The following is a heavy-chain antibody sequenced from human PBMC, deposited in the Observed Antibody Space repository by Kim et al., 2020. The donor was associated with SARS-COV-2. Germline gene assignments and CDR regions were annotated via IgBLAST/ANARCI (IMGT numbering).Heavy chain of an antibody. J-gene: IGHJ3*02. V-gene: IGHV1-46*01. CDR1: GYTFTSYY. CDR2: INPSGGTT. Sequence: ASVKVSCKASGYTFTSYYMHWVRQAPGQGLEWMGIINPSGGTTNYAQKFQGRVTMTRDTSTSTVYMELSSLTSEDTAVYYCTSPPDYGDYGDPDAFYIWGQGTMVTVSS. CDR3: TSPPDYGDYGDPDAFYI. D-gene: IGHD4-17*01.